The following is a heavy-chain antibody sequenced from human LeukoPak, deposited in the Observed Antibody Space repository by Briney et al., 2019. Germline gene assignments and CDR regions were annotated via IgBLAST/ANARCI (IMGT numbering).Heavy chain of an antibody. J-gene: IGHJ4*02. CDR3: AKDWDP. CDR2: ISGSGGGGT. D-gene: IGHD1-26*01. Sequence: GGSLRLSCVASGFPFRSYAMNWVRQAPGKGLEWVSVISGSGGGGTYYADSVKGRFTISRDNSKSTLQLEMNRLRAAGTAVYYCAKDWDPGGQGPLVTVST. CDR1: GFPFRSYA. V-gene: IGHV3-23*01.